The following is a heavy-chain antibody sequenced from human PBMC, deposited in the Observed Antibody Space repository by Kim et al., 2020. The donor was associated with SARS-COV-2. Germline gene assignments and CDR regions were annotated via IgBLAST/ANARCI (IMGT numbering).Heavy chain of an antibody. Sequence: SETLSLTCAVYGGSFSGYYWSWIRQPPGKGLEWIGEINHSGSTNYNPSLKSRVTISVDTSKNQFSLKLSSVTAADTAVYYCAYEGVKGGGGFDYWGQGTLVTVSS. CDR1: GGSFSGYY. D-gene: IGHD3-16*01. V-gene: IGHV4-34*01. CDR3: AYEGVKGGGGFDY. CDR2: INHSGST. J-gene: IGHJ4*02.